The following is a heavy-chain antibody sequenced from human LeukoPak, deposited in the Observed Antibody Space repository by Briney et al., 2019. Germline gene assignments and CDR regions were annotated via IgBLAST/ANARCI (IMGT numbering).Heavy chain of an antibody. CDR2: FYTSGHT. Sequence: PSQTLSLTCTVSDYWTWIRQPAGKGLEWIGHFYTSGHTNYNPSLKSRVTISVDTSKNQFSLKMNSVTAADTAVYYCARGLHGYSYGYVPWELYSYMDVWGKGTTVSISS. V-gene: IGHV4-61*09. D-gene: IGHD5-18*01. J-gene: IGHJ6*03. CDR1: DY. CDR3: ARGLHGYSYGYVPWELYSYMDV.